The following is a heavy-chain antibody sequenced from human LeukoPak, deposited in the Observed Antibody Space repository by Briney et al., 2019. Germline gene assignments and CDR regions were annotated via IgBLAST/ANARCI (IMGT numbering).Heavy chain of an antibody. J-gene: IGHJ4*02. D-gene: IGHD3-3*01. CDR2: TSGSGGST. Sequence: PGGSLRLSCAASGFTFSSYGMSWVRQAPGKGLEWVSATSGSGGSTYYADSVKGRFTISRDNSKNTLYLQMNSLRAEDTAIYYCARDERLLSFLKWGQGTLVTVSS. V-gene: IGHV3-23*01. CDR1: GFTFSSYG. CDR3: ARDERLLSFLK.